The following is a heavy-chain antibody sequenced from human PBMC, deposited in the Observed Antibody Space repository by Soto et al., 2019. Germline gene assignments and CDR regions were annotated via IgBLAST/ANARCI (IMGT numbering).Heavy chain of an antibody. D-gene: IGHD3-10*01. J-gene: IGHJ4*02. CDR2: IIPFHGVT. V-gene: IGHV1-69*08. CDR3: TRDWEITVSTWSFGGF. CDR1: GGTFSPYT. Sequence: QVQLVQSGAEVKKPGSSVKVSCKASGGTFSPYTINWVRQAPGQGLEWMGRIIPFHGVTNYAQKFQARVKITGEKSTSTAYMELSGLRFEDTAMYYCTRDWEITVSTWSFGGFWGRGTLVTVSS.